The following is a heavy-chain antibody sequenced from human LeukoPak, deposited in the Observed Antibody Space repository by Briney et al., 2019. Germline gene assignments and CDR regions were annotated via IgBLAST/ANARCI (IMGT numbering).Heavy chain of an antibody. V-gene: IGHV5-51*01. D-gene: IGHD5-24*01. CDR3: ARQESEMTTPANRYFDL. CDR1: RYNFAHDW. Sequence: PGESLKISCKGSRYNFAHDWIGWVRQMPGKGLEWMGIIFPDDSDTIYSPSFQGQVTISADKSINTAYLQWSDLKASDSAIYYCARQESEMTTPANRYFDLWGQGTLITVSS. J-gene: IGHJ4*02. CDR2: IFPDDSDT.